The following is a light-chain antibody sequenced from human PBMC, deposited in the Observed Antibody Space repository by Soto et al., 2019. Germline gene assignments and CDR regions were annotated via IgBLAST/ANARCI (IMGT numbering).Light chain of an antibody. CDR1: SSNIGSNT. CDR2: SNN. Sequence: SALTQPPSASGTPGQRVTISCSGSSSNIGSNTVNWYQQLPGTAPKLLIYSNNQRPSGVPDRFSGSKSGTSASLAISGLQSEDEADYHCAAWDDSLNGHVFGTGTKVTVL. V-gene: IGLV1-44*01. CDR3: AAWDDSLNGHV. J-gene: IGLJ1*01.